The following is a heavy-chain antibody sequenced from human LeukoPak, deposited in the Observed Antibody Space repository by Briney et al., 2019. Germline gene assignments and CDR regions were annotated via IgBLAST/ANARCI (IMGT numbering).Heavy chain of an antibody. V-gene: IGHV3-74*01. Sequence: GGSLRLSCAAFGITFSSYWMHWVRQAPGKGLVWVSRINSDGSSRSYADSVKGRFTISRDNSKNTLYLQMNSLRAEDTAVYYCARDCNFWSGYSHKYYYGMDVWGQGTTVTVSS. J-gene: IGHJ6*02. CDR1: GITFSSYW. D-gene: IGHD3-3*01. CDR2: INSDGSSR. CDR3: ARDCNFWSGYSHKYYYGMDV.